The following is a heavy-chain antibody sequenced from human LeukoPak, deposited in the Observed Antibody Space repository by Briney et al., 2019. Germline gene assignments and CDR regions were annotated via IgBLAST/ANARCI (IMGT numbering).Heavy chain of an antibody. J-gene: IGHJ3*02. CDR2: INYSGDTT. V-gene: IGHV3-23*01. Sequence: GGSLRLSCAAPEFIFSDYAMNWVRQAPGKGLEWVSTINYSGDTTYYADSVKGRFTISRDNAKNTLYLQMNSLRVEDTAIYYCAKSKNWGSGHGTFDMWGHGTMVTVSP. CDR1: EFIFSDYA. D-gene: IGHD3-16*01. CDR3: AKSKNWGSGHGTFDM.